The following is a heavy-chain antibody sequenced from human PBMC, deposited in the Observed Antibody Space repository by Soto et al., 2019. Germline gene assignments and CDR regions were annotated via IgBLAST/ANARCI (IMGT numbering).Heavy chain of an antibody. D-gene: IGHD2-15*01. Sequence: ASETLSLTCTVSGGSISSYYWSWIRQPPGKGLEWIGYIYYSGSTNYNPSLKSRVTISVDTSKNQFSLKLSSVTAADTAVYYCGRHGNSNYCSGASCYDWFDPWGQGTLVTVSS. V-gene: IGHV4-59*08. CDR1: GGSISSYY. CDR2: IYYSGST. CDR3: GRHGNSNYCSGASCYDWFDP. J-gene: IGHJ5*02.